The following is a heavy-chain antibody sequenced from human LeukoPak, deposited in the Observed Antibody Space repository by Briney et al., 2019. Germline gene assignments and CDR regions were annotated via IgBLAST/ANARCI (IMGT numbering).Heavy chain of an antibody. J-gene: IGHJ6*03. CDR2: INPNSGGT. Sequence: ASVKVSCKASGYTFTGYYMHWVRQAPGQGPEWMGWINPNSGGTNYAQKFQGRVTMTRDTSISTAYMELSRLRSDDTAVYYCARRGVRRDQLLFLSYYYMDVWGKGTTVTVSS. CDR1: GYTFTGYY. V-gene: IGHV1-2*02. CDR3: ARRGVRRDQLLFLSYYYMDV. D-gene: IGHD2-2*01.